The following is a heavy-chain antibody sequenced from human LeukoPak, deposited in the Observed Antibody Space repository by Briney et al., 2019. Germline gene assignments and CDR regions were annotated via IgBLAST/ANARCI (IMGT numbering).Heavy chain of an antibody. V-gene: IGHV3-30*02. CDR2: IRYDGSHK. D-gene: IGHD6-25*01. Sequence: GGSLRLSCTASGFSFSSSAMHWVRQAPGKGLEWVTFIRYDGSHKYYADSVRGRFTISRDTSTNTLYLQMNSLRSEDTAVYYCAKGAAYTSLDIWGQGTTVTVSS. CDR1: GFSFSSSA. J-gene: IGHJ6*02. CDR3: AKGAAYTSLDI.